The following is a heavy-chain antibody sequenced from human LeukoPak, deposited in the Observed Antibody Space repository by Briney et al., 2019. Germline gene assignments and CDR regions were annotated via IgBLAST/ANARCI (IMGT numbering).Heavy chain of an antibody. CDR2: IYHSGST. D-gene: IGHD3-22*01. V-gene: IGHV4-4*02. CDR3: ARSLPHYYDSSGPFDY. J-gene: IGHJ4*02. Sequence: SGTLSLTCAVSGGSISSSNWWSWVRQPPGKGLEWIGEIYHSGSTNYNPSLKSRVTISVDKSKNQFSLKLSSVTAADTAVYYCARSLPHYYDSSGPFDYWGQGTLVTVSS. CDR1: GGSISSSNW.